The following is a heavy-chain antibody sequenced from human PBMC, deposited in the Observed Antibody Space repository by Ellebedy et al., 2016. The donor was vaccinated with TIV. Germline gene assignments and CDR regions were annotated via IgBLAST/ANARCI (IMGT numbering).Heavy chain of an antibody. CDR1: GGSISSSRYY. V-gene: IGHV4-39*01. CDR2: IYYSGST. J-gene: IGHJ3*01. D-gene: IGHD5-18*01. Sequence: MPSETLSLTCIVSGGSISSSRYYWGWIRQPPGKGLEWIGTIYYSGSTYYNSSLKSRLTISVDTSKNQFSLKLSSVTAADTAVYYCARLEGNCGYNDGKDALDFWGQGTMVTVSS. CDR3: ARLEGNCGYNDGKDALDF.